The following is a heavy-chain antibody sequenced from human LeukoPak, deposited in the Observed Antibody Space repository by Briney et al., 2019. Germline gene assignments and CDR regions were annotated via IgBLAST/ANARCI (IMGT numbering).Heavy chain of an antibody. V-gene: IGHV3-21*01. CDR1: GFTFSSYA. CDR3: AREPFSMARESTRNAFDI. Sequence: GGSLRLSCAASGFTFSSYAMNWVRQAPGKGLEWVSFISSSSSYTYYADSVRGRFTISRDNARSSLNLHMNSLRAEDTAVYYCAREPFSMARESTRNAFDIWGQGTMVTVSS. CDR2: ISSSSSYT. J-gene: IGHJ3*02. D-gene: IGHD3-10*01.